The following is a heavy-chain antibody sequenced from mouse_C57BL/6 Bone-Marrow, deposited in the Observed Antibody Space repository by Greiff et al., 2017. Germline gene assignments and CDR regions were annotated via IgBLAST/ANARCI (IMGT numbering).Heavy chain of an antibody. Sequence: VQLQQSGTVLARPGASVKMSCKTSGYTFTSYWMHWVKQRPGQGLEWIGAIYPGNSDTSYNQKFKGKAKLTAVTSASTAYMELSSLTNEDSAVYYCTRVYYGSSHYYYAMDYWGQGTSVTVSS. D-gene: IGHD1-1*01. CDR2: IYPGNSDT. J-gene: IGHJ4*01. CDR1: GYTFTSYW. V-gene: IGHV1-5*01. CDR3: TRVYYGSSHYYYAMDY.